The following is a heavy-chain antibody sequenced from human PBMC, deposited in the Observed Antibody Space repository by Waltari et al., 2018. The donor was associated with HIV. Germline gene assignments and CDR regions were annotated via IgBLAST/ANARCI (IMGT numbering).Heavy chain of an antibody. CDR2: SSASNGNT. D-gene: IGHD2-21*01. V-gene: IGHV1-18*04. Sequence: HVQRVQSGAEVKKPGNSGKLCCHTSGHRFISHSPSFVRQAPGQGLEWIGWSSASNGNTQYAEKFQGRLTLTTDTITNIAYLELRNLRSDDTAIYYCARGIHIMVVSAPMAFDVWGQGTLVTVSS. CDR1: GHRFISHS. CDR3: ARGIHIMVVSAPMAFDV. J-gene: IGHJ3*01.